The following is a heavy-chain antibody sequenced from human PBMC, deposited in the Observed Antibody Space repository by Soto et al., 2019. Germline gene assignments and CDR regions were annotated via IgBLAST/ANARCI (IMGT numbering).Heavy chain of an antibody. D-gene: IGHD6-19*01. CDR2: IYYSGST. CDR1: GGSISSYY. Sequence: SETLSLTCTVSGGSISSYYWSWIRQPPGKGLEWIGDIYYSGSTNYNPSLKSRVTISVDTSKNQFSLKLSSVTAADTAVYYCARVAVAGTRVDYWGQGTLVTVSS. V-gene: IGHV4-59*12. CDR3: ARVAVAGTRVDY. J-gene: IGHJ4*02.